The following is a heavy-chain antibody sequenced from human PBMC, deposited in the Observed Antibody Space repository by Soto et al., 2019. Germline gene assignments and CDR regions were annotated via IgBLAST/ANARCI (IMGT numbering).Heavy chain of an antibody. J-gene: IGHJ4*02. CDR1: GFTFSSYA. CDR3: ARWLHSSSWYVLPN. D-gene: IGHD6-13*01. Sequence: GGSLRLSCAASGFTFSSYAMHWVRQAPGKGLEWVAVISYDGSNKYYADSVKGRFTISRDNSKNTLYLQMNSLRAEDTAVYYCARWLHSSSWYVLPNRGQGTLVTVSS. CDR2: ISYDGSNK. V-gene: IGHV3-30-3*01.